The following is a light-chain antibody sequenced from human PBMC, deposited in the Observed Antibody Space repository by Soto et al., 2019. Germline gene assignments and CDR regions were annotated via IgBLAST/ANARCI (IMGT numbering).Light chain of an antibody. CDR1: QNVLYSSNNKNY. CDR2: WAS. CDR3: QQYSSTPPIT. J-gene: IGKJ5*01. V-gene: IGKV4-1*01. Sequence: DGLVTKSPDPLGVSICERATLNCKSSQNVLYSSNNKNYLAGYQQKPGQPPKLLIYWASTRESGVPDRFSGSGSGTDFTLTIRSLQAEDVAVYYFQQYSSTPPITFGQGTRLAI.